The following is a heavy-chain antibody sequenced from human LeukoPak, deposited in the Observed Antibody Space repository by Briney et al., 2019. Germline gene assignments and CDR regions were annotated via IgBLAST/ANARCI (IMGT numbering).Heavy chain of an antibody. V-gene: IGHV3-66*02. J-gene: IGHJ6*03. D-gene: IGHD6-13*01. CDR3: ARVEAAASYYYYYYMDV. Sequence: GGFLRLSCAASGFTFSNYWVHWVRQAPGKGLVWVSVIYSGGSTYYADSVKGRFTISRDNSKNTLYLQMNSLRAEDAAVYYCARVEAAASYYYYYYMDVWGKGTTVTVSS. CDR1: GFTFSNYW. CDR2: IYSGGST.